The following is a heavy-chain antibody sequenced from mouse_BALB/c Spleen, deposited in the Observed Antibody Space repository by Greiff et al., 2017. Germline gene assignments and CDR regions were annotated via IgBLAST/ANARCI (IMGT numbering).Heavy chain of an antibody. CDR1: GFTFSDFY. D-gene: IGHD4-1*01. CDR2: SRNKANDYTT. J-gene: IGHJ2*01. CDR3: ARGNWDERFDY. V-gene: IGHV7-1*02. Sequence: EVKLVESGGGLVQPGGSLRLSCATSGFTFSDFYMEWVRQPPGKRLEWIAASRNKANDYTTEYSASVKGRFIVSRDTSQSILYLQMNALRAEDTAIYYCARGNWDERFDYWGQGTTLTVSS.